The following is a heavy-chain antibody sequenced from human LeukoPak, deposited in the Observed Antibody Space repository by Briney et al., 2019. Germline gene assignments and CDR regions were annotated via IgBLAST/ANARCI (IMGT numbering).Heavy chain of an antibody. CDR3: AKWSGDYPSYYLDY. D-gene: IGHD4-17*01. Sequence: PGRSLRLSCAASGFTISSFGLHWVRQAPGKGLEWVALIRSDGSSKNYADSVKGRFTISRDTSKNTVHLQMNNLRAEDTAVYYCAKWSGDYPSYYLDYWGQGTLVTVSS. V-gene: IGHV3-33*06. J-gene: IGHJ4*02. CDR1: GFTISSFG. CDR2: IRSDGSSK.